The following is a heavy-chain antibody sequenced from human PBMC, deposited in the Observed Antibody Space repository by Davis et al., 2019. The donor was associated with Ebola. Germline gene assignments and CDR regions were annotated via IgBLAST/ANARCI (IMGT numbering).Heavy chain of an antibody. J-gene: IGHJ4*02. Sequence: PSETLSPTCRVSGYSINNGYYWGWIRQPPGPGLEWVGSIYRIGSPYYNPSLKSRVTISIDTSKNQFSLKLTSVTAADTAVYYCVREGYFDSSGYPDYWGQGTLVTVSS. CDR1: GYSINNGYY. CDR2: IYRIGSP. D-gene: IGHD3-22*01. CDR3: VREGYFDSSGYPDY. V-gene: IGHV4-38-2*02.